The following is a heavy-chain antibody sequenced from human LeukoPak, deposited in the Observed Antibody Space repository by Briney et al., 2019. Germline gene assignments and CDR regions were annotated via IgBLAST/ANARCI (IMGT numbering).Heavy chain of an antibody. CDR2: INHSGST. D-gene: IGHD6-13*01. V-gene: IGHV4-34*01. J-gene: IGHJ4*02. Sequence: SETLSLTCAVYGGSFSGYYWSWIRQPPGKGLEWIGEINHSGSTNYNPSLKSRVTISVDTSKNQFSLKLSSVTAADTAVYYCARGAKAWYSSSWYGLSPRLYFDYWGQGTLVTVSS. CDR1: GGSFSGYY. CDR3: ARGAKAWYSSSWYGLSPRLYFDY.